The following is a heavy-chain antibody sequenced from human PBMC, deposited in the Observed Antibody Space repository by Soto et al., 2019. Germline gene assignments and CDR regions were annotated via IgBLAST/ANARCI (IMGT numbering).Heavy chain of an antibody. V-gene: IGHV4-4*07. J-gene: IGHJ4*02. CDR1: GGSIFTYY. D-gene: IGHD3-22*01. CDR2: IYSNRGT. Sequence: SETLSLTCTVSGGSIFTYYWSWIRQPAGKGLEWIGRIYSNRGTNYNPSLKSRVTLSVDTSKKQFSLKLSSVTAADTAVYYCARLSYYDSSGYYYFAYWRQGTLVTVSS. CDR3: ARLSYYDSSGYYYFAY.